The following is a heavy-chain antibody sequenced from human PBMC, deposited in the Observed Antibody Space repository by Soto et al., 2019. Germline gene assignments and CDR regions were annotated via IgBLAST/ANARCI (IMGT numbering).Heavy chain of an antibody. D-gene: IGHD3-3*01. Sequence: SETLSLTCTVSGDSISSSYWNWLRQAPGKGLEWIGYIDDTGSTNYNPSLKSRVTLSVDPSNNQYSLKLSSVTAAGTAVYYCARGVLEWLLRDSYYYYMDVWGKGTTVTVSS. CDR3: ARGVLEWLLRDSYYYYMDV. CDR2: IDDTGST. CDR1: GDSISSSY. V-gene: IGHV4-59*01. J-gene: IGHJ6*03.